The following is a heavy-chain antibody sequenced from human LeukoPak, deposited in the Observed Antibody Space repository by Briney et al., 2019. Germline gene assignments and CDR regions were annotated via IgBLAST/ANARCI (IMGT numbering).Heavy chain of an antibody. CDR3: AKDGRYCSGGSPCWVYYYGMDV. Sequence: PGGSLRLSCAASGFTFSSYAMSWVRQAPGKGLECVSAISGSGGSTYYADSVKGRFTISRDNSKNTLYLQMNSLRAEDTAVYYCAKDGRYCSGGSPCWVYYYGMDVWGQGTTVTVSS. CDR1: GFTFSSYA. J-gene: IGHJ6*02. V-gene: IGHV3-23*01. CDR2: ISGSGGST. D-gene: IGHD2-15*01.